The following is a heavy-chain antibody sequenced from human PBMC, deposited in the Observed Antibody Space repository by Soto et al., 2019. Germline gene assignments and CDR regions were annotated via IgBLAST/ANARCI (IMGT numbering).Heavy chain of an antibody. D-gene: IGHD4-17*01. CDR2: IYYSGST. J-gene: IGHJ1*01. V-gene: IGHV4-30-4*02. CDR3: ARSRTTVTPSGFQH. CDR1: GGSIGSGDYY. Sequence: SETLSLTCTVSGGSIGSGDYYWSWIRQPPGKGLEWIGYIYYSGSTNYNPSLKSRVTISVDTSKNQFSLKLSSVTAADTAVYYCARSRTTVTPSGFQHWGQGTLVTVSS.